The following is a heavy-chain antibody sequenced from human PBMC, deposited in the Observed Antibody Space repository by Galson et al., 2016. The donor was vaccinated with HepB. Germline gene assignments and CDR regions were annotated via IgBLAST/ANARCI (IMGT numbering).Heavy chain of an antibody. CDR3: AGDGPHNYDSSAYFYYYGMDV. J-gene: IGHJ6*02. D-gene: IGHD3-22*01. CDR1: GFTFGRHA. V-gene: IGHV3-33*01. Sequence: SLRLSCAASGFTFGRHAMHWVRQAPGKGLEWVAIIWYDGSKKYYADSVKGRFTISRDNSKNTLSLQMDSLRADDMAVYYCAGDGPHNYDSSAYFYYYGMDVWGQGTTVTVSS. CDR2: IWYDGSKK.